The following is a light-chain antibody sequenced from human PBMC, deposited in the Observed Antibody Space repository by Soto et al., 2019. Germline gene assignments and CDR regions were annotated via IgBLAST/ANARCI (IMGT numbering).Light chain of an antibody. CDR3: QQYNNWPPWT. V-gene: IGKV3-15*01. CDR2: GAS. Sequence: EVVMTQSPATLSVSPGERATLSCRASQSVSSNLAWYQQKPGQAPRLLIYGASTRATGIPARFSGSVSGTEFTLTISSLQSEDFAVYYCQQYNNWPPWTCGQGTKVEIK. J-gene: IGKJ1*01. CDR1: QSVSSN.